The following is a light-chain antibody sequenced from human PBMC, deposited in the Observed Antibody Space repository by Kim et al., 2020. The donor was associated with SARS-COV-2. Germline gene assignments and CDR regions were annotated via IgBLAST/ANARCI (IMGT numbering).Light chain of an antibody. CDR1: QTIETF. CDR3: QHYIRFPYT. Sequence: SASVGDRVTITCRASQTIETFLAWYQQKPGKAPSLLIYQASHLQIGVPSRFSGSGSGAEFTLTISSLQPDDFATYYCQHYIRFPYTFGQGTKLEI. CDR2: QAS. V-gene: IGKV1-5*03. J-gene: IGKJ2*01.